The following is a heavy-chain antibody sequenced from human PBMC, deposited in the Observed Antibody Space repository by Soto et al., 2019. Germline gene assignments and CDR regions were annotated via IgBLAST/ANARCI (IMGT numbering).Heavy chain of an antibody. V-gene: IGHV4-39*01. CDR2: IYYSGST. CDR1: GGSISSSSYY. D-gene: IGHD4-17*01. J-gene: IGHJ4*02. CDR3: ARHWTTVTTYYFDY. Sequence: PSETLSLTCTVSGGSISSSSYYWGWIRQPPGKGLEWIGSIYYSGSTYYNPSLKSRVTISVDTSKNQFSLKLSSVTAADTAVYYCARHWTTVTTYYFDYWGQGTLVTVSS.